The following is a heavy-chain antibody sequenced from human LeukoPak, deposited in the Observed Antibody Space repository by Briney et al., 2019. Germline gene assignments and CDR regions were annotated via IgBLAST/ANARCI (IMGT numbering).Heavy chain of an antibody. CDR3: AKDMSFGELSY. J-gene: IGHJ4*02. CDR2: ISGSGGST. V-gene: IGHV3-23*01. Sequence: PGGSLRLSCAASGFTFSSYGMSWVRQAPGKGLEWVSAISGSGGSTYYADSVKGRFAISRDNSKNTLYLQMNSLRAEDTAVYYCAKDMSFGELSYWGQGTLVTVSS. CDR1: GFTFSSYG. D-gene: IGHD3-10*01.